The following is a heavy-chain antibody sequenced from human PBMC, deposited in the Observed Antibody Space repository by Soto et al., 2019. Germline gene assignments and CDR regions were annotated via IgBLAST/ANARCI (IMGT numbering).Heavy chain of an antibody. J-gene: IGHJ4*02. V-gene: IGHV1-2*02. CDR3: ASAAVTGTAGLDF. Sequence: GASVKVSCKASGYTFSGFYMHWVRQAPGQGLGWMGWINPNSGGTKSAEKFQGRVTMTRDTSISTAYMELSRLTSDDTAGDYSASAAVTGTAGLDFWGQGTQVTVSS. CDR2: INPNSGGT. D-gene: IGHD6-19*01. CDR1: GYTFSGFY.